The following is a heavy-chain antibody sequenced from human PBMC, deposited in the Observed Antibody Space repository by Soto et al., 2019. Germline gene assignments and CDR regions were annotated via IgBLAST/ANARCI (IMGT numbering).Heavy chain of an antibody. J-gene: IGHJ4*02. D-gene: IGHD1-7*01. CDR3: ARDPPTGTTLYWADS. CDR1: GFSFSSDS. V-gene: IGHV3-21*01. CDR2: ISSSGSFK. Sequence: EVQLVESGGGLVKPGGSLRLSCAASGFSFSSDSMGWVRQAPGKGLEWVSSISSSGSFKNYADSVKGRFTISRDNAKNSLYLQMSGLKDEDTAVYYCARDPPTGTTLYWADSWGQGTLVTVSS.